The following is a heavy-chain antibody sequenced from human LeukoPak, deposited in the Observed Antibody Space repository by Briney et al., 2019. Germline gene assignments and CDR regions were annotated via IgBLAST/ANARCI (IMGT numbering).Heavy chain of an antibody. V-gene: IGHV3-11*04. D-gene: IGHD4-17*01. CDR2: ISSSGSTI. CDR1: GFTFSDYY. Sequence: GGSLRLSCAASGFTFSDYYMSWIRQAPGKGLEWVSYISSSGSTIYYADSAKGRFTISRDNAKNSLYLQMNSLRAEDTAVYYCARDLAVTTDLDYWGQGTLVTVSS. J-gene: IGHJ4*02. CDR3: ARDLAVTTDLDY.